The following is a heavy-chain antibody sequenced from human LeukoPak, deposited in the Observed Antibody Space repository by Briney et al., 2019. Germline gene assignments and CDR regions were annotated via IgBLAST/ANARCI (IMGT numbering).Heavy chain of an antibody. CDR1: GFSFDVYV. CDR3: AKERAGYGAGIDD. Sequence: GGCLRLSCAASGFSFDVYVMYWDRQAPGKGLEWVSLINWDGGGTYYADSVKGRFTISRDNSKNSLHLQMNSLRLEDTALYYCAKERAGYGAGIDDWGQGTLVTVSS. V-gene: IGHV3-43D*03. D-gene: IGHD1-1*01. CDR2: INWDGGGT. J-gene: IGHJ4*02.